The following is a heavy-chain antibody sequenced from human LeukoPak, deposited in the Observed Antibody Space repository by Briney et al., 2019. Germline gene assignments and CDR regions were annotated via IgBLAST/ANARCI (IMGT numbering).Heavy chain of an antibody. D-gene: IGHD6-25*01. V-gene: IGHV3-23*01. CDR1: GLTFSSYA. CDR3: AKDLGIAAGGY. CDR2: ISGSGGST. J-gene: IGHJ4*02. Sequence: GGSLRLSCAASGLTFSSYAMRWVRLPPGKGLEWVSAISGSGGSTYYADSVKGRFTISRDNSKNTLYLQMNSLRAEDTSVYYCAKDLGIAAGGYWGQGTLVTVSS.